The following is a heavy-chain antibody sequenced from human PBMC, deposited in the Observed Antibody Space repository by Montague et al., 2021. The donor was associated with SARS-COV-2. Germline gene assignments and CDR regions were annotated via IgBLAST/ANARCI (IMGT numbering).Heavy chain of an antibody. Sequence: CAISGDSVSSNTAAWNWIRQSPSRGLEWLGRTYYRSKWYYDYAVSVKSRMTISPDTSKNQFSLQLSSVTPEDRAVYYCARVPRYSLSLSFDYWGQGTLVTVSS. CDR2: TYYRSKWYY. J-gene: IGHJ4*02. CDR3: ARVPRYSLSLSFDY. D-gene: IGHD6-6*01. V-gene: IGHV6-1*01. CDR1: GDSVSSNTAA.